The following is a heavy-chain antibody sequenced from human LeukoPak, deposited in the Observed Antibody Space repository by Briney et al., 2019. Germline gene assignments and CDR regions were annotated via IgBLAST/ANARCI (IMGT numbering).Heavy chain of an antibody. CDR2: IYHSGRT. J-gene: IGHJ4*02. D-gene: IGHD3-3*02. CDR3: GRISFFGTYYFDH. CDR1: TYFISDGYY. V-gene: IGHV4-38-2*01. Sequence: SXTLSLTCAVSTYFISDGYYWGWIRRPPGKGREWIGNIYHSGRTYYNPSLKSRVTISVDTSKNQFSLKLSSVTAADTAVYYCGRISFFGTYYFDHWGQGTLVIVSS.